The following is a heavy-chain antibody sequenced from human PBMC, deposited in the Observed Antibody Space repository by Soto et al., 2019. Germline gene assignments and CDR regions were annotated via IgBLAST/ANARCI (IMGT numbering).Heavy chain of an antibody. CDR2: IYYSGST. CDR3: ARLSNDYGVDY. V-gene: IGHV4-39*01. J-gene: IGHJ4*02. D-gene: IGHD4-17*01. CDR1: GGSISSSSYY. Sequence: QLQLQESGPGLVKPSETLSLTCTVSGGSISSSSYYWGWIRQPPGKGLEWIGSIYYSGSTYYNPSPKSRVTISVDTSKNQFSLKLSSVSAADTAVYYCARLSNDYGVDYWGQGTLVTVSS.